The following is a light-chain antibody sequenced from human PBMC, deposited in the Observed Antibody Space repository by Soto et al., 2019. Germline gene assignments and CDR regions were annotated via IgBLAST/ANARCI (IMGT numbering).Light chain of an antibody. CDR2: DVS. CDR3: CSHAGSYTYV. CDR1: SSDVGGYHY. V-gene: IGLV2-11*01. Sequence: QSALTQPRSVSGSPGQSVTISCTGTSSDVGGYHYVTWYQQHPGKAPKVMIYDVSKRPSGVPDRFSGSKSGNTASLTISGLQAEDEADYYCCSHAGSYTYVFGTGTKLTVL. J-gene: IGLJ1*01.